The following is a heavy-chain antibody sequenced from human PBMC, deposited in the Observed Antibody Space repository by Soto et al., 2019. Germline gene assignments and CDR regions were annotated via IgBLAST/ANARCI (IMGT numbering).Heavy chain of an antibody. CDR1: GGTFSTHA. V-gene: IGHV1-2*02. D-gene: IGHD1-26*01. J-gene: IGHJ6*02. Sequence: QVQLVQSGAEVKKPGSSVKVSCKASGGTFSTHAIIWVRQAPGHGLEWMGWINPNTGGSNYAEKFKGRILMIRDTSIFTTHMRLNRLTSDDTAVYYCARDLIVDGPDNYGMDVWGQGTTVTVSS. CDR2: INPNTGGS. CDR3: ARDLIVDGPDNYGMDV.